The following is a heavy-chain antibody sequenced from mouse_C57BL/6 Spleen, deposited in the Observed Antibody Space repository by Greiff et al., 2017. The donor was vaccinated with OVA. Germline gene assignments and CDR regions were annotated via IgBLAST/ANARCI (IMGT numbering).Heavy chain of an antibody. CDR3: TPREYYAMDY. Sequence: EVQLQESGAELVRPGASVKLSCTASGFNIKDDYMHWVKQRPEQGLEWIGWIDPENGDTEYASKFQGKATITADTSSNTAYLQLSSLTSEDTAVYYCTPREYYAMDYWGQGTSVTVSS. CDR1: GFNIKDDY. CDR2: IDPENGDT. V-gene: IGHV14-4*01. J-gene: IGHJ4*01.